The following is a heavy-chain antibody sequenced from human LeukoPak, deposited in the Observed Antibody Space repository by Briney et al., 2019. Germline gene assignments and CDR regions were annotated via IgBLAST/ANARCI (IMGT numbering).Heavy chain of an antibody. Sequence: GGSLRLSCAASGFTFSTYSMHWVRQAPGKGLEWVAIIWYDGSNKYFADSVKGRFTISRDNSKNTLYLQMNSLRAEDTAVYYCARDKSGTYLGYFDYWGQGTLVTVSS. D-gene: IGHD1-26*01. J-gene: IGHJ4*02. CDR2: IWYDGSNK. CDR1: GFTFSTYS. V-gene: IGHV3-33*01. CDR3: ARDKSGTYLGYFDY.